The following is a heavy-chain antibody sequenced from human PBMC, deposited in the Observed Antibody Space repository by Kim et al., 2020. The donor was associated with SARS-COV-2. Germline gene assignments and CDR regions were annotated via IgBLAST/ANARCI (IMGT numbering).Heavy chain of an antibody. J-gene: IGHJ5*02. Sequence: SETLSLTCTVSGGSISSGGYYWSWIRQHPGKGLEWIGYIYYSGSTYYNPSLKSRVTISVDTSKNQFSLKLSSVTAADTAVYYCARVVRGLEWQQLVAWSVFDPWGQGTLVTVSS. CDR3: ARVVRGLEWQQLVAWSVFDP. CDR2: IYYSGST. V-gene: IGHV4-31*03. D-gene: IGHD6-13*01. CDR1: GGSISSGGYY.